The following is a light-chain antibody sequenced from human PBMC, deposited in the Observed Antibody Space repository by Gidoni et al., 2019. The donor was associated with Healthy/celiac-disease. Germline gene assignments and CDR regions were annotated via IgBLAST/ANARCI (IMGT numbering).Light chain of an antibody. V-gene: IGKV3-20*01. Sequence: EIVLTQSPGTISLSPGERATLSCRASQSVSSSYLAWYQQKPGQAPRLLIYGASSRATGIPDRFSGSGSGTDFTLTISRLEPEDFAVYYCQQYGSSPPFTFXPXTKVDIK. J-gene: IGKJ3*01. CDR2: GAS. CDR3: QQYGSSPPFT. CDR1: QSVSSSY.